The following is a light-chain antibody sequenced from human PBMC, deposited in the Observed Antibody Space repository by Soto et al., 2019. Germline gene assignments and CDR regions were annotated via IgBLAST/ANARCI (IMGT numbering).Light chain of an antibody. V-gene: IGKV3-20*01. CDR3: QQYGGVPYT. Sequence: EIVLTQSPATLSLSPGERANLSCRASQSVSSYLAWYQQRLGQAPRLLIYGASSGATGIPDRFSGSGSGTDFTLTISRLEPEDFAIYYCQQYGGVPYTFGQGTKVDIK. CDR1: QSVSSY. CDR2: GAS. J-gene: IGKJ2*01.